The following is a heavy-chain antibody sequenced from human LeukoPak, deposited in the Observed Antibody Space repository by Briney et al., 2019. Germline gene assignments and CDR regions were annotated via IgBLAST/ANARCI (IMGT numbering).Heavy chain of an antibody. Sequence: SETLSLTCAVYGGSFSGYYWSWIRQPPGKGLEWTGEINHSGSTNYNPSLKSRVTMSVDTSKNQFSLKLSSVTAADTAVYYCARERKQWLVYYFDYWGQGTLVTVSS. CDR3: ARERKQWLVYYFDY. J-gene: IGHJ4*02. CDR2: INHSGST. V-gene: IGHV4-34*01. D-gene: IGHD6-19*01. CDR1: GGSFSGYY.